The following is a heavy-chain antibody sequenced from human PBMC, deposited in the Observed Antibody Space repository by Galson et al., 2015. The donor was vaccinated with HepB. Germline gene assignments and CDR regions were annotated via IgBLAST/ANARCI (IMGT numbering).Heavy chain of an antibody. CDR1: GFAFSRYA. D-gene: IGHD4-17*01. Sequence: SLRLSCAASGFAFSRYAMSWVRQAPGKGLEWVSAISGSDDSTYFADSGKGRFCIFRDNSKNTLYLQLNSLRAEDTAVYYCAAHTADGESTFDFWGQGTLVTVSS. CDR2: ISGSDDST. V-gene: IGHV3-23*01. CDR3: AAHTADGESTFDF. J-gene: IGHJ4*02.